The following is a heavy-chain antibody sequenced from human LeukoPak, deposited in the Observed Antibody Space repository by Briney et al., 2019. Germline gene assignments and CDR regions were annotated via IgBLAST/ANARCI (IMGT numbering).Heavy chain of an antibody. V-gene: IGHV4-59*01. CDR2: IYYSGST. CDR3: AREVVGVAVAGRLFDY. Sequence: SETLSLTCTVSGGSISSYYWSWIRHPPGKGLEWIGYIYYSGSTNYNPSLKSRVTISVDTSKNQFSLKLSSVTAADTAVYYCAREVVGVAVAGRLFDYWGQGTLVTVSS. CDR1: GGSISSYY. J-gene: IGHJ4*02. D-gene: IGHD6-19*01.